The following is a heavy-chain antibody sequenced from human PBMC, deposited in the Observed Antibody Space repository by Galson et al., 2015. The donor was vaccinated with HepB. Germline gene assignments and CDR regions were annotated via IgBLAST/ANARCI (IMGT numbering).Heavy chain of an antibody. V-gene: IGHV3-30*18. Sequence: SLRLSCAASGFTFSSYGMHWVRQAPGKGLEWVAVISYDGSNKYYADSVKGRFTISRDNSKNTLYLQMNSLRAEDTAVYYCAKPGGLWFGELSPYYFDYWGQGTLVTVSS. CDR2: ISYDGSNK. CDR1: GFTFSSYG. D-gene: IGHD3-10*01. J-gene: IGHJ4*02. CDR3: AKPGGLWFGELSPYYFDY.